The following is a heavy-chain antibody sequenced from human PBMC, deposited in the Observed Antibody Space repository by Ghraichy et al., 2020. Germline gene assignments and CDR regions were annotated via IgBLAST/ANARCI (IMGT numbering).Heavy chain of an antibody. Sequence: SETLSLTCTVSGGSISSYYWSWIRQPPGKGLEWIGYIYYSGSTNYNPSLKSRVTISVDTSKNQFSLKLSSVTAADTAVYYCARDFTVPTNWYFDLWGRGTLVTVSS. CDR3: ARDFTVPTNWYFDL. CDR1: GGSISSYY. D-gene: IGHD2-2*01. CDR2: IYYSGST. V-gene: IGHV4-59*01. J-gene: IGHJ2*01.